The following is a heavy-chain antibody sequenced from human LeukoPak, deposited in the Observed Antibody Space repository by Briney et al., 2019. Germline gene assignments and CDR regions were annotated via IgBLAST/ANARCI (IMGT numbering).Heavy chain of an antibody. V-gene: IGHV3-30*02. CDR1: GFTFSSYG. CDR2: IRYDGSNK. J-gene: IGHJ6*03. D-gene: IGHD3-9*01. Sequence: GGSLRLSCAASGFTFSSYGMHWVRQAPGKGLEWVAFIRYDGSNKYYADSVKGRFTISRDNSKNTLYLQMNSLRAEDTAVYYCAKESDELLRYFDWPAYMDVWGKGTTVTISS. CDR3: AKESDELLRYFDWPAYMDV.